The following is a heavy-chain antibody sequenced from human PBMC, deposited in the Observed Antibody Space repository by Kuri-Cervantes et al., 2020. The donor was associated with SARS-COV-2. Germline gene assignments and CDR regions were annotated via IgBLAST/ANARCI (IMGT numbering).Heavy chain of an antibody. CDR3: VRDGDHWNFDY. CDR2: ISSSGSTI. Sequence: LSLTCAASGFTFSSYAMSWVRQAPGKGLEWVSYISSSGSTIYYADSVKGRFTISRDNAKNMLFLQMNSLRAEDAAVYYCVRDGDHWNFDYWGQGTLVTVSS. D-gene: IGHD1-1*01. V-gene: IGHV3-48*04. CDR1: GFTFSSYA. J-gene: IGHJ4*02.